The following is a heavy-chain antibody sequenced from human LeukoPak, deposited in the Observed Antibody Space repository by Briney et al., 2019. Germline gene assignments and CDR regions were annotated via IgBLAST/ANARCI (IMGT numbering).Heavy chain of an antibody. CDR3: TTDVGGYCSSSSCSSGAFDL. J-gene: IGHJ3*01. D-gene: IGHD2-2*01. CDR1: GFSFNNAW. Sequence: GRSLRLSCAASGFSFNNAWMTWVRQAPGKGLEWVGRIKSKIDGGTIDYAAPVKGRFTISRDDSKHTLYIQMNSLKIEDTAVYHCTTDVGGYCSSSSCSSGAFDLWGRGTTVTVSS. V-gene: IGHV3-15*01. CDR2: IKSKIDGGTI.